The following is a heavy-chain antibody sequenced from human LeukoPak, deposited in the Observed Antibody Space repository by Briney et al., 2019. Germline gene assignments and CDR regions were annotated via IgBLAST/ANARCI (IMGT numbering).Heavy chain of an antibody. CDR2: ISAYNGNK. J-gene: IGHJ4*02. D-gene: IGHD2-15*01. CDR1: GYTFTSYG. V-gene: IGHV1-18*01. Sequence: AXVKVSCKASGYTFTSYGISWVRQAPGQGLEWMGWISAYNGNKNYAQKLQGRVTMTTDTSTSTAYMELRSLRSDDTAVYYCARDGRYCSGGSCYSFDYWGQGTLVTVSS. CDR3: ARDGRYCSGGSCYSFDY.